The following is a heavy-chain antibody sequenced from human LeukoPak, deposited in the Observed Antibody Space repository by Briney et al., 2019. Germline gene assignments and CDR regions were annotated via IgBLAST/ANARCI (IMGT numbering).Heavy chain of an antibody. V-gene: IGHV1-69*04. D-gene: IGHD3-22*01. Sequence: SVKVSCKASGGTFSSYAISWVRQAPGQGLEWMGRIILIFGIANYAQKFQGRVTITADKSTSTAYMELSSLRSEDTAVYYCASPLKIYYDSSGPTRETEFQHWGQGTLVTVSS. CDR1: GGTFSSYA. CDR3: ASPLKIYYDSSGPTRETEFQH. J-gene: IGHJ1*01. CDR2: IILIFGIA.